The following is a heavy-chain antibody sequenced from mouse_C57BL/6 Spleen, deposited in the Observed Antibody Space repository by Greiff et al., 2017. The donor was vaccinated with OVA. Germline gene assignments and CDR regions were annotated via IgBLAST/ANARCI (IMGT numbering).Heavy chain of an antibody. CDR1: GFTFSSYA. Sequence: EVKLMESGGGLVKPGGSLKLSCAASGFTFSSYAMSWVRQTPEKRLEWVATISDGGSYTYYPDNVKGRFTISRDNAKNNLYLQMSHLKSEDTAMYYCARDGGVTTSAYWGQGTLVTVSA. CDR3: ARDGGVTTSAY. V-gene: IGHV5-4*01. D-gene: IGHD2-2*01. J-gene: IGHJ3*01. CDR2: ISDGGSYT.